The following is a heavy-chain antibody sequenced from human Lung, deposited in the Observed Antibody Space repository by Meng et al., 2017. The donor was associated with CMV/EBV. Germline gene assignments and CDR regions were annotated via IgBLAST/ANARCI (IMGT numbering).Heavy chain of an antibody. CDR3: ARVVTALWGYYFDY. J-gene: IGHJ4*02. Sequence: VALQAACPEHVNPSGTLAPPFGFSGGSISSSNWWSWVRQPPGKGLEWIGEIYHSGSTNYNPSLKRRVTISVDKSKNQFSLKLSSVTAADTAVYYCARVVTALWGYYFDYWGQGTLVTVSS. D-gene: IGHD2-21*02. CDR2: IYHSGST. V-gene: IGHV4-4*02. CDR1: GGSISSSNW.